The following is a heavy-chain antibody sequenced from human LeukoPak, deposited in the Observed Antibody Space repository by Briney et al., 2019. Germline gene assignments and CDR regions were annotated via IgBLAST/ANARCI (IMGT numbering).Heavy chain of an antibody. CDR1: GGSISSSSYY. V-gene: IGHV4-39*01. D-gene: IGHD4-17*01. CDR3: ARASYGDYPFWYYYYMDV. J-gene: IGHJ6*03. CDR2: IYYSGST. Sequence: PSETLSLTCTVSGGSISSSSYYWGWIRQPPGKGLEWIGSIYYSGSTYYNPSLKSRVTISVDTSKNQFSLKLSSVTAADTAVYYCARASYGDYPFWYYYYMDVWGKGTTVTVSS.